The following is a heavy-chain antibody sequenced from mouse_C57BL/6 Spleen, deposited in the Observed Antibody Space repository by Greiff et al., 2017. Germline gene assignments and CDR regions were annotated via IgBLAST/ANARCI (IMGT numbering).Heavy chain of an antibody. Sequence: EVKLVESGEGLVKPGGSLKLSCAASGFTFSSYAMSWVRQTPEKRLEWVAYISSGGDYIYYADTVKGRFTISRDNARNTLYLQMSSLKSEDTAMYYCTRGGTAGYYFDYGGQGTTLTVSS. CDR3: TRGGTAGYYFDY. CDR1: GFTFSSYA. J-gene: IGHJ2*01. D-gene: IGHD3-3*01. V-gene: IGHV5-9-1*02. CDR2: ISSGGDYI.